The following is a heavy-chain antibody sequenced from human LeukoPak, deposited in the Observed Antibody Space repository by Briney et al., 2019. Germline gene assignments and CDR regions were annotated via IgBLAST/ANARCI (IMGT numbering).Heavy chain of an antibody. CDR1: GFTFDDYA. J-gene: IGHJ6*02. D-gene: IGHD5-24*01. Sequence: TGRSLRLSCAASGFTFDDYAMHWVRQAPGKGLEWVSGISWNSGSIGYADSVKGRFTISRDNAKNSLYLQMNSLRAEDTALYYCAKEDNYGMDVWGQGTTVTVSS. CDR3: AKEDNYGMDV. CDR2: ISWNSGSI. V-gene: IGHV3-9*01.